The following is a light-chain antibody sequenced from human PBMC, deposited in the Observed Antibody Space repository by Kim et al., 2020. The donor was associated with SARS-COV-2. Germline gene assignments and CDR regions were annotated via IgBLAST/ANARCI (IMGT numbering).Light chain of an antibody. V-gene: IGLV3-21*04. J-gene: IGLJ2*01. CDR1: NIASKS. Sequence: SYELTQPPSVSVAPGKTARITCGGNNIASKSVHWYQQNPGQAPVLVIYSDSDRPSGLPERFSGSNSGNTAALTISRVEAGDEAAYYRSVWDSRGDYVVFG. CDR2: SDS. CDR3: SVWDSRGDYVV.